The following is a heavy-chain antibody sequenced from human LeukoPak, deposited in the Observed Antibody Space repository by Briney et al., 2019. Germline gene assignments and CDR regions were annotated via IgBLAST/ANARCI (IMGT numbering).Heavy chain of an antibody. Sequence: GGSLRLSCATSGFTFSSYWMGWVRQAPGKGLEWAANIKQDGSEKYYVDSVKGRFTISRDNAKNSLYLQMNSLRAEDTAFYHCVRGNIFDIWGQGTMAAVSS. CDR1: GFTFSSYW. V-gene: IGHV3-7*03. CDR3: VRGNIFDI. D-gene: IGHD2/OR15-2a*01. J-gene: IGHJ3*02. CDR2: IKQDGSEK.